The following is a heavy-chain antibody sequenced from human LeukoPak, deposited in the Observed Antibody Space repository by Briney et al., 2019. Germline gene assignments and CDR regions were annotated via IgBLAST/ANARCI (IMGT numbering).Heavy chain of an antibody. CDR3: AKRAGDYDAFDI. V-gene: IGHV3-23*01. CDR1: GFTFSSHG. Sequence: GGSLRLSCVASGFTFSSHGMNWVRQAPGKGLEWVSAISGSGGSTYYADSVKGRFTISRDNSKNTLYLQMNSLRAEDTAVYYCAKRAGDYDAFDIWGQGTMVTVSS. D-gene: IGHD4-17*01. CDR2: ISGSGGST. J-gene: IGHJ3*02.